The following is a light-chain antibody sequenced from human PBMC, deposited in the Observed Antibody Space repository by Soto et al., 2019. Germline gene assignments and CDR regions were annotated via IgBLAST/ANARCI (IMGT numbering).Light chain of an antibody. CDR2: DVS. CDR3: STYTNSITI. CDR1: SGDIGSYNR. Sequence: QSVLTQPASVSGSPGQSITISCTGTSGDIGSYNRVSWYQQHPGKAPKLMIYDVSNRPSGVSNRFSGSKSGNTASLTISGLQAEDEGDYYCSTYTNSITIFGGGTKLTVL. J-gene: IGLJ2*01. V-gene: IGLV2-14*03.